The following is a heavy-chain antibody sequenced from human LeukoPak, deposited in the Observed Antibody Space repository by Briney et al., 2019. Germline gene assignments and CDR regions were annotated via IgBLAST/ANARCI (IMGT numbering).Heavy chain of an antibody. CDR3: ARDNLMITFGGVIGGFDP. CDR2: IYYSGST. D-gene: IGHD3-16*02. CDR1: GGSISSYY. V-gene: IGHV4-59*01. J-gene: IGHJ5*02. Sequence: SETLSLTCTVSGGSISSYYWSWIRQPPGKGLEWIGYIYYSGSTNYNPSLNSRVTISVDTSKNQFSLKLSSVTAADTAVYYCARDNLMITFGGVIGGFDPWGQGTLVTVSS.